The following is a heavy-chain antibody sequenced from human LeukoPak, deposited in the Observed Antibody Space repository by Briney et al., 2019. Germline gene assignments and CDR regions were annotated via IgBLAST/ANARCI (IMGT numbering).Heavy chain of an antibody. V-gene: IGHV1-69*06. CDR2: IIPIFGTA. Sequence: PAASVKVSCKASGGTFSSYAISWVRQAPGQGLEWMGRIIPIFGTANYAQKFQGRVTITADKSTSTAYMELSSLRSEDTAVYYCARDFVVVVPAADYYYYGMDVWGQGTTVTVSS. J-gene: IGHJ6*02. CDR1: GGTFSSYA. D-gene: IGHD2-2*01. CDR3: ARDFVVVVPAADYYYYGMDV.